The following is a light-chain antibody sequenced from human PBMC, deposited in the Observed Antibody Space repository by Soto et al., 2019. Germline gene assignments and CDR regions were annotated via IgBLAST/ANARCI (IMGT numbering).Light chain of an antibody. J-gene: IGKJ1*01. Sequence: DLQMTQSPSTLSASVGDRITITCRASQSINTWLAWYRQRPGEAPQLLIYDAATLPMGVPSRFTGSGSATEFTLTITRLQPDDFATFYCQQYQTYSRTFGQGTKVELK. V-gene: IGKV1-5*01. CDR2: DAA. CDR1: QSINTW. CDR3: QQYQTYSRT.